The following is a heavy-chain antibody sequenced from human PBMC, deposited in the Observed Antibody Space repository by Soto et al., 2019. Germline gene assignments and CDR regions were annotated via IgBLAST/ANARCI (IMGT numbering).Heavy chain of an antibody. Sequence: SETLSLTGTASRDSINTFSNFWSWIRSQPQSRREWIGYVHSSGNTYYKPACKHRVTISIATSEYKFPLNLGSVTAADTAVYYCARRGTYYLDYWGHGIQVAVSS. CDR3: ARRGTYYLDY. CDR1: RDSINTFSNF. J-gene: IGHJ4*01. V-gene: IGHV4-31*02. CDR2: VHSSGNT. D-gene: IGHD2-15*01.